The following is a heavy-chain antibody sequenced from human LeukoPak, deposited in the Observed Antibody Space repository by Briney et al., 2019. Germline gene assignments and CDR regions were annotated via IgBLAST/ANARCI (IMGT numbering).Heavy chain of an antibody. J-gene: IGHJ4*02. CDR1: GFTFSSYA. Sequence: GRSLRLSCAASGFTFSSYAMHWVRQAPGKGLEWVAVISYDGSNKYYADSVKGRFTISRDNSKNTLYLQMNSLRAEDTAVYYCASPPYGGNGYYFDYWGQGTLVTVSS. CDR2: ISYDGSNK. D-gene: IGHD4-23*01. CDR3: ASPPYGGNGYYFDY. V-gene: IGHV3-30-3*01.